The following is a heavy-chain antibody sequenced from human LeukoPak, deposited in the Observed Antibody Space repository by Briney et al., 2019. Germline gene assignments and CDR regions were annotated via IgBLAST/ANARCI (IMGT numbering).Heavy chain of an antibody. CDR2: ISSSTIYI. J-gene: IGHJ4*02. Sequence: GGSLRLSCAASGFIFSSYSMNWVRQAPGKGLEWVSSISSSTIYIYYADSVKGRFTIPRDNAKNSLYLQMNSLRAEDTAVYYCARGPRGNWNYPPWDYWGQGTLVTVSS. V-gene: IGHV3-21*01. CDR3: ARGPRGNWNYPPWDY. CDR1: GFIFSSYS. D-gene: IGHD1-7*01.